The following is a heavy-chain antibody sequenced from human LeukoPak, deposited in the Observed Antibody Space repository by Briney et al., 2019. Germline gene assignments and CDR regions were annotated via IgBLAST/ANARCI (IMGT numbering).Heavy chain of an antibody. CDR2: ISWNSGSI. CDR1: GFTFDDYA. CDR3: ARDSSSWYGNWFDP. D-gene: IGHD6-13*01. J-gene: IGHJ5*02. Sequence: GGSLRLSCAASGFTFDDYAMHWVRQAPGKGLEWVSGISWNSGSIGYADSVKGRFTISRDNAKNSLYLQMNSLRAEDTAVYYCARDSSSWYGNWFDPWGQGTLVTVSS. V-gene: IGHV3-9*01.